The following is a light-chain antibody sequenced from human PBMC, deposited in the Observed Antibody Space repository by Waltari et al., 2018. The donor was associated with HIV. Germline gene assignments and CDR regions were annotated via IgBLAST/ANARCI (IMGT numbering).Light chain of an antibody. J-gene: IGKJ1*01. CDR1: QTISSW. Sequence: DIQMTQSPSTLSASVGDRVTITCRASQTISSWLAWYQQKPGKAPKLLISKASTLESGVPSRFSGSGSGTEFTLTISSLQPDDFATYDCQQYNSFTWTFGQGTKVEIK. CDR2: KAS. CDR3: QQYNSFTWT. V-gene: IGKV1-5*03.